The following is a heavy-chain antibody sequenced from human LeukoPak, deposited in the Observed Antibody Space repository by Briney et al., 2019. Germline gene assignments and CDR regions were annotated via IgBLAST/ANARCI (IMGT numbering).Heavy chain of an antibody. CDR2: IHHSGNT. V-gene: IGHV4-38-2*02. Sequence: PSETLSLTCTVSGFSIIRGYYWGWIRQPPGKGLEWIGSIHHSGNTYYNLSLKSRVTISVDTSKNQFSLKLHSVTAADTAIYYCARDTLNIAAASVYWGQGTLVTVSS. CDR1: GFSIIRGYY. J-gene: IGHJ4*02. D-gene: IGHD6-13*01. CDR3: ARDTLNIAAASVY.